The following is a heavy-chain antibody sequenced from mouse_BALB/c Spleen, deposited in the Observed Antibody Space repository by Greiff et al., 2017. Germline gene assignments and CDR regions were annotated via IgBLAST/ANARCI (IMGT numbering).Heavy chain of an antibody. Sequence: EVQRVESGPGLVKPSQSLSLTCTVTGYSITSDYAWNWIRQFPGNKLEWMGYISYSGSTSYNPSLKSRISITRDTSKNQFFLQLNSVTTEDTATYYCARGSSYTFAYWGQGTLVTVSA. V-gene: IGHV3-2*02. D-gene: IGHD1-1*01. CDR1: GYSITSDYA. J-gene: IGHJ3*01. CDR2: ISYSGST. CDR3: ARGSSYTFAY.